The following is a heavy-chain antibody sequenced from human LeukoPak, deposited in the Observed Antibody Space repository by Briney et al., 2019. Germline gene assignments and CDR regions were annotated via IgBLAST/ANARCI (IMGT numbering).Heavy chain of an antibody. Sequence: GGSLRLSCAASGFTFSDYAVSWVRQAPGRGLEWVSGIAGVDGTTHYANFARGRFTISRDDSRNTLLLQMNNLRAEDSAVYYCAKGLGQTAGYYIQSFENWGQGALVTVSS. V-gene: IGHV3-23*01. CDR3: AKGLGQTAGYYIQSFEN. J-gene: IGHJ4*02. CDR1: GFTFSDYA. CDR2: IAGVDGTT. D-gene: IGHD3-22*01.